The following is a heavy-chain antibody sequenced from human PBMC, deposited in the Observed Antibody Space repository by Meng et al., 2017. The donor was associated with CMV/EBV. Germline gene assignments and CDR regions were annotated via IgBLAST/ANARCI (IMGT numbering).Heavy chain of an antibody. CDR1: GSISSGGYY. CDR3: ARGGIAAAGSDFFDY. J-gene: IGHJ4*02. CDR2: IYYSGST. V-gene: IGHV4-31*02. D-gene: IGHD6-13*01. Sequence: GSISSGGYYWSWIRQHPGKGLEWIGYIYYSGSTYYNPSLKSRVTISVDTSKSQFSLKLSSVTAADTAVYYCARGGIAAAGSDFFDYWGQGTLVTVSS.